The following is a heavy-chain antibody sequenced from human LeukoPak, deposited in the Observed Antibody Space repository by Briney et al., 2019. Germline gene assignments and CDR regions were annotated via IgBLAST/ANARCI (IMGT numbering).Heavy chain of an antibody. Sequence: GGSLRLSCAASGFTFSSYAMSWVRQAPGKGLEWVSYISSSGSTIYYADSVKGRFTISRDNAKNSLYLQMNSLRAEDTAVYYCARGGPRGIAAAIPEDWGQGTLVTVSS. CDR2: ISSSGSTI. CDR1: GFTFSSYA. V-gene: IGHV3-48*04. D-gene: IGHD6-13*01. J-gene: IGHJ4*02. CDR3: ARGGPRGIAAAIPED.